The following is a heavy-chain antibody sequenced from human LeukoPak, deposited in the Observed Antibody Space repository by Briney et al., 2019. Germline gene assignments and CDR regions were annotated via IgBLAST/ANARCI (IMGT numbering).Heavy chain of an antibody. CDR1: GFTVSSDY. D-gene: IGHD3-3*01. CDR3: AKMGYLRFLEWLSSMDV. Sequence: GGSLRLSCAVSGFTVSSDYMTWVRQAPGKGLEWVSTVYDNGNIYYADSVKGRFTISRDNSKNTLYLQMNSLRAEDTAVYYCAKMGYLRFLEWLSSMDVWGQGTTVTVSS. V-gene: IGHV3-53*01. CDR2: VYDNGNI. J-gene: IGHJ6*02.